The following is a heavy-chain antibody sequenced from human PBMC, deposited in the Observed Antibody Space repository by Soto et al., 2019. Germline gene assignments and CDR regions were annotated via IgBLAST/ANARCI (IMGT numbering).Heavy chain of an antibody. CDR2: ISPYNGNT. Sequence: ASVKVSCKASGYTFSNYGIGWVRQAPGQGLEWMAWISPYNGNTKYAQKLQGRVTLTTDTSTSTAYMEVRSLRSDDTAVYYCARGGCSGGSCPENWFDPWGQGTLVTVSS. CDR3: ARGGCSGGSCPENWFDP. D-gene: IGHD2-15*01. J-gene: IGHJ5*02. V-gene: IGHV1-18*01. CDR1: GYTFSNYG.